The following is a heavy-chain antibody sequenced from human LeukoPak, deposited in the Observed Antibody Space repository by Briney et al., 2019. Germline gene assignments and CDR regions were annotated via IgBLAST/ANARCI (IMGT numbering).Heavy chain of an antibody. CDR2: IYYSGST. J-gene: IGHJ5*02. V-gene: IGHV4-30-4*01. CDR1: GGSISSGDYY. Sequence: PSETLSFTCTVSGGSISSGDYYWSWIRQPPGKGLEWIGYIYYSGSTYYNPSLKSRVTISVDTSKNQFSLKLSSVTAADTAVYYCARGGYQRWFDPWGQGTLVTVSS. D-gene: IGHD3-22*01. CDR3: ARGGYQRWFDP.